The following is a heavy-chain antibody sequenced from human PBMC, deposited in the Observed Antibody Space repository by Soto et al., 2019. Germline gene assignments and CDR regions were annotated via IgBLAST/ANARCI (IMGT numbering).Heavy chain of an antibody. D-gene: IGHD6-19*01. Sequence: VQRQESGPGLVKPSGTLALTCAVSGGSISSSNWWSWVRQPPGKGLEWIGEIYHSGSTNYNPSLKSRVTISVDKSKNQFSLKLSSVTAADTAVYYCARAPKQWLVRRNYGMDVWGQGTTVTVSS. V-gene: IGHV4-4*02. J-gene: IGHJ6*02. CDR3: ARAPKQWLVRRNYGMDV. CDR2: IYHSGST. CDR1: GGSISSSNW.